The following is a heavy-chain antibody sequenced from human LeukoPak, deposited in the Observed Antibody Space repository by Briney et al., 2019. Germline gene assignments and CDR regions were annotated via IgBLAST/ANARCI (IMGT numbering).Heavy chain of an antibody. Sequence: PSETLSLTCAVSGYSISSGYYWGWIRQPPGKGLEWIGSIYHSGSTYYNPSLKSRVTISVDTSKNQFSLKLSSVTAADTAVYYCARLREVVPAATTYWGQGTLVTVSS. CDR3: ARLREVVPAATTY. CDR2: IYHSGST. CDR1: GYSISSGYY. V-gene: IGHV4-38-2*01. D-gene: IGHD2-2*01. J-gene: IGHJ4*02.